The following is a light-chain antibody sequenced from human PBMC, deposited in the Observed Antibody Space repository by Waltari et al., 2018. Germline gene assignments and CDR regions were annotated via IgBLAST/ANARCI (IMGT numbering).Light chain of an antibody. CDR2: AAS. Sequence: DIHLTQSPSFLSASVGDRVTFTCRASQAISSYLAWYQQKPGNAPKLLIYAASTLQSGVPSRFSGSGSGTEFTLTISSLQPEDFATYYCQLLNNYPPITFSQGTRLEI. J-gene: IGKJ5*01. CDR1: QAISSY. V-gene: IGKV1-9*01. CDR3: QLLNNYPPIT.